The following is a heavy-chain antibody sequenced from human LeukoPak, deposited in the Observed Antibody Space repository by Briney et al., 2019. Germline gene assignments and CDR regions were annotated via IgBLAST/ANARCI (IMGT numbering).Heavy chain of an antibody. D-gene: IGHD3-22*01. V-gene: IGHV1-46*01. J-gene: IGHJ4*02. Sequence: ASVKVSCKASGYTFTSYYMHWVRQAPGQGLEWMGIINPSGGSTSYAQKFQGRVTMTRDTSTSTIYMELSRLRSDDTAVYYCARDFSPHYYDSSGYYYWGLDYWGQGTLVTVSS. CDR2: INPSGGST. CDR1: GYTFTSYY. CDR3: ARDFSPHYYDSSGYYYWGLDY.